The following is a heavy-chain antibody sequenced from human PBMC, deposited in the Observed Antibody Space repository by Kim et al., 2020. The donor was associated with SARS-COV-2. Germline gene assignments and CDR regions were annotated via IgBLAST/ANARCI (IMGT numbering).Heavy chain of an antibody. CDR3: ARDRSGSRGYSYGYYYYGMDV. D-gene: IGHD5-18*01. J-gene: IGHJ6*02. CDR1: GFTFSSYS. CDR2: ISSSSSTI. V-gene: IGHV3-48*02. Sequence: GGSLRLSCAASGFTFSSYSMNWVRQAPGKGLEWVSYISSSSSTIYYADSVKGRFTISRDNAKNSLYLQMNSLRDEDTAVYYCARDRSGSRGYSYGYYYYGMDVWGQGTTVTVSS.